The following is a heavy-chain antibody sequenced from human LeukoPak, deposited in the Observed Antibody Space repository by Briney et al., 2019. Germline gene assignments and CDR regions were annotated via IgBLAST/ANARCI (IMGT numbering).Heavy chain of an antibody. CDR3: AKDPYYYGSGSYPDY. J-gene: IGHJ4*02. Sequence: GGSLRLSCAASGFTFSSYAMSWVRQAPGKGLEWVSAISGSGGGTYYTDSVKGRFTISRDNSKNTLYLQMNSLRAEDTAVYYCAKDPYYYGSGSYPDYWGQGTLVTVSS. D-gene: IGHD3-10*01. V-gene: IGHV3-23*01. CDR2: ISGSGGGT. CDR1: GFTFSSYA.